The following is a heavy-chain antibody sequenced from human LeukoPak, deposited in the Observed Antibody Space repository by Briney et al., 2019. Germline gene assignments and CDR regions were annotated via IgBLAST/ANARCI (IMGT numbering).Heavy chain of an antibody. V-gene: IGHV1-69*01. Sequence: SVEVSCKASGGTFSSYAISWVRQAPGQGLEWMGGITPIFGTANYAQKFQGRVTITADESTSTAYMELSSLRSEDMAVYYCAALGYYDFWSGSQNYYYYGMDVWGQGTTVTVSS. CDR2: ITPIFGTA. CDR3: AALGYYDFWSGSQNYYYYGMDV. D-gene: IGHD3-3*01. CDR1: GGTFSSYA. J-gene: IGHJ6*02.